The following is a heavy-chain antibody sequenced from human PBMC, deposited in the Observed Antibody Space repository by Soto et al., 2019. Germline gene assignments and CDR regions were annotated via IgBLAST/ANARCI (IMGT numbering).Heavy chain of an antibody. J-gene: IGHJ5*02. CDR3: ARERGGDSWFDP. D-gene: IGHD2-21*02. V-gene: IGHV1-46*04. CDR1: GYTFTSYY. Sequence: QVHLVQSGAEVTKPGASVKVSCKASGYTFTSYYHHWVRQAPGQGLEWMGVINPSGETTHYAQRLKGRVTVTRDTSTSTIYMELSSLISGDTAVYFCARERGGDSWFDPWGQGTLVTVSS. CDR2: INPSGETT.